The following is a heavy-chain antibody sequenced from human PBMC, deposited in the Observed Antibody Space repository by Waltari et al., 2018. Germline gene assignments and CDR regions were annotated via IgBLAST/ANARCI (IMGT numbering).Heavy chain of an antibody. CDR1: GFICRSHG. CDR2: ISFDGKKI. D-gene: IGHD4-17*01. V-gene: IGHV3-30*02. CDR3: AKDGDYSLTEYDAFDV. Sequence: VQLLESGGGLVQPGGSLRLSCAASGFICRSHGMPWVRQIPGKGLEWVAFISFDGKKIFDADSVRGRFTISRDNSNNIVFLQMNSLRPEDSGVYYCAKDGDYSLTEYDAFDVWGQGTVVTVSP. J-gene: IGHJ3*01.